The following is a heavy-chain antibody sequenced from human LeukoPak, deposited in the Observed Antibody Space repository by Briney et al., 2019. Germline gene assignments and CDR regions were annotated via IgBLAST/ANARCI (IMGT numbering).Heavy chain of an antibody. CDR3: ATRNAFDY. CDR2: INEDGSEK. CDR1: GFTFSRYW. Sequence: PGGSLRLSCAASGFTFSRYWMDWVRQAPEKGLEWVANINEDGSEKYYVDSAKGRFTISRDNAKNSLYLQMNSLRAEDTAVYFCATRNAFDYWGQGILVTVSS. D-gene: IGHD2-8*01. J-gene: IGHJ4*02. V-gene: IGHV3-7*01.